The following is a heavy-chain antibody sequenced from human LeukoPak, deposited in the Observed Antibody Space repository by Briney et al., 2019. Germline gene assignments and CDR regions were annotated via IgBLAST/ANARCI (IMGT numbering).Heavy chain of an antibody. CDR2: IKEDGSEQ. CDR3: ARDSFETDIDY. Sequence: PGGSLRLSCVASGFSFSRYWMSWVRQAPGKGLEWVANIKEDGSEQYYADSLKGRFTISRDNVKNSLYPHINSLRAEDTAVYYCARDSFETDIDYWGQGTLVTVSS. J-gene: IGHJ4*02. CDR1: GFSFSRYW. D-gene: IGHD1-14*01. V-gene: IGHV3-7*01.